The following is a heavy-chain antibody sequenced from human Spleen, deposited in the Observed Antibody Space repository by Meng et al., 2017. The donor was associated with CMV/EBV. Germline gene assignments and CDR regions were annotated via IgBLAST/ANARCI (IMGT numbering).Heavy chain of an antibody. CDR1: GGSFSGYY. CDR3: ARSRDGYNFDY. Sequence: QVQLQQWGEGLLKPSETLSLTCAVYGGSFSGYYWSWIRQPPGKGLEWIGEINHSGSTNYNPSLKSRVTISVDTSKNQFSLKLSSVTAADTAVYYCARSRDGYNFDYWGQGTLVTVSS. CDR2: INHSGST. V-gene: IGHV4-34*01. D-gene: IGHD5-24*01. J-gene: IGHJ4*02.